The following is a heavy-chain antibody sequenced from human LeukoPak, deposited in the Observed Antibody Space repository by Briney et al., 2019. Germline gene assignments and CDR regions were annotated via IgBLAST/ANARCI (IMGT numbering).Heavy chain of an antibody. CDR3: ARTLVYDYVWGSYRYRPPTFDY. V-gene: IGHV1-18*01. CDR2: ISAYNGNT. Sequence: ASVKVSRKASGYTFTSYGISWVRHAPGQGLEWMGWISAYNGNTNYAQKLQGRVTMTTDTSTSTAYMELRSLRSDDTAVYYCARTLVYDYVWGSYRYRPPTFDYWGQGTLVTVSS. CDR1: GYTFTSYG. D-gene: IGHD3-16*02. J-gene: IGHJ4*02.